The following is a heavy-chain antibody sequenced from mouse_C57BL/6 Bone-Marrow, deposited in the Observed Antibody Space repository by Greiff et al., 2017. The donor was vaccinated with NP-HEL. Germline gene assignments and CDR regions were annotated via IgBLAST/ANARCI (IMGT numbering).Heavy chain of an antibody. Sequence: QVQLQQPGAELVKPGASVKLSCKASGYTFTSYWMQWVKQRPGQGLEWIGALDPSDSYTNYNQKFKGKATLTVDTSSSTAYMQLSSLTSEDSAVYYCARFYDGSSPWFADQGQGTLVTVAA. D-gene: IGHD1-1*01. CDR2: LDPSDSYT. CDR1: GYTFTSYW. J-gene: IGHJ3*01. V-gene: IGHV1-50*01. CDR3: ARFYDGSSPWFAD.